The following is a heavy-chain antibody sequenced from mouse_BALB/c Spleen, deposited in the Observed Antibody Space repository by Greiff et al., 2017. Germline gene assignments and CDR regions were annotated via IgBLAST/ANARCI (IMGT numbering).Heavy chain of an antibody. CDR2: ISSGGSYT. D-gene: IGHD5-1*01. J-gene: IGHJ2*01. CDR3: ASGEYSHYFDY. Sequence: EVKVVESGGDLVKPGGSLKLSCAASGFTFSSYGMSWVRQTPDKRLEWVATISSGGSYTYYPDSVKGRFTISRDNAKNTLYLQMSSLKSEDTAMYYCASGEYSHYFDYWGQGTTLSLL. V-gene: IGHV5-6*01. CDR1: GFTFSSYG.